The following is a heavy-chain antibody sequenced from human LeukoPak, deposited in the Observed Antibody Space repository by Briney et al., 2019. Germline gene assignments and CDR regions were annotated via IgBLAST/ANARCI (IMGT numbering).Heavy chain of an antibody. J-gene: IGHJ5*02. D-gene: IGHD3-10*01. CDR3: ARPVITMVRGAKGRFDP. Sequence: PSETLSLTCAVYGGSFSGYYWSWIRQPPGKGLEWIGEINHSGSTNYNPSLKSRVTISVDTSKNQFSLKLSSVTAADTAVYYCARPVITMVRGAKGRFDPWGQGTLVTVSS. CDR2: INHSGST. V-gene: IGHV4-34*01. CDR1: GGSFSGYY.